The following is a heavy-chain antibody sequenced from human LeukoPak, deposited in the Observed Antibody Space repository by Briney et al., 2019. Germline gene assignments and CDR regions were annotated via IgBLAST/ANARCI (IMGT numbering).Heavy chain of an antibody. CDR2: ITNDGSST. V-gene: IGHV3-74*01. CDR3: AKDWTAAAVGGY. D-gene: IGHD6-13*01. Sequence: QPGGSLRLSCAASGLTFSSHWMHWVRQAPGKGLVWVSRITNDGSSTTYADSVKGRFTISRDNSKNTLYLQMNSLRAEDTAVYYCAKDWTAAAVGGYWGQGTLVTVSS. CDR1: GLTFSSHW. J-gene: IGHJ4*02.